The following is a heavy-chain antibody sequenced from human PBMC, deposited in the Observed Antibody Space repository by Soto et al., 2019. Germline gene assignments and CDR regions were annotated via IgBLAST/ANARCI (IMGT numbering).Heavy chain of an antibody. V-gene: IGHV1-8*01. CDR3: ARANYGSRRRWFDP. D-gene: IGHD3-10*01. CDR2: MNPNSGNT. CDR1: AYTFTSYD. Sequence: QVQLVQSGAEVKKPGASVKVSCKASAYTFTSYDINWMRQATGQGLEWMGGMNPNSGNTGYAQKFQGRVPMTRNTSINTAYMELSSLTSEDTAVYSCARANYGSRRRWFDPWGQGTLVIISS. J-gene: IGHJ5*02.